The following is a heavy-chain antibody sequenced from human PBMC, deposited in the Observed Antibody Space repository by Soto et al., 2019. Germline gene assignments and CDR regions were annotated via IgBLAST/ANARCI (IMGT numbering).Heavy chain of an antibody. CDR2: IFYSGST. V-gene: IGHV4-39*07. J-gene: IGHJ6*02. CDR1: GGPISISSYY. Sequence: SETLSLTFTLSGGPISISSYYWGWIRQPPGKGLECVGSIFYSGSTYYNPSLKSRVPISVDTSKNQFSLKLSSVTAADTAVYYCARVGAAAVGYYYYYYGMDVWGQGTTVX. D-gene: IGHD6-13*01. CDR3: ARVGAAAVGYYYYYYGMDV.